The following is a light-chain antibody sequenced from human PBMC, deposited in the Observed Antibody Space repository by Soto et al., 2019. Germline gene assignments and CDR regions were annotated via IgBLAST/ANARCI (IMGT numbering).Light chain of an antibody. V-gene: IGKV1-9*01. CDR1: QGISSF. CDR2: AES. CDR3: QKLNFFPIT. Sequence: DIQLTQSPSFLSASAGDRVTITCRASQGISSFLAWYQQKPGRAPKILIYAESTLQSGVPSRFSGSGSGTEFTLTITSLQPEDFATYYCQKLNFFPITXGQGTRLEI. J-gene: IGKJ5*01.